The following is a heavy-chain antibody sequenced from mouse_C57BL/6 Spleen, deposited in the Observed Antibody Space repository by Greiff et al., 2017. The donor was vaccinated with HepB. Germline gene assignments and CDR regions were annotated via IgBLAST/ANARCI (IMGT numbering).Heavy chain of an antibody. CDR3: ERQYDYDGYYYAMDY. V-gene: IGHV5-12*01. Sequence: EVKLVESGGGLVQPGGSLKLSCAASGFTFSDYYMYWVRQTPEKRLEWVAYISNGGGSTYYPDTVKGRFTISRDNAKNTLYLQMSRLKSEDTAMYYCERQYDYDGYYYAMDYWGQGTSVTVSS. CDR2: ISNGGGST. CDR1: GFTFSDYY. D-gene: IGHD2-4*01. J-gene: IGHJ4*01.